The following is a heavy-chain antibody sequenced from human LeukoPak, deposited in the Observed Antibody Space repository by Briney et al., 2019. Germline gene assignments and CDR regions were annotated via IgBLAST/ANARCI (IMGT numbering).Heavy chain of an antibody. CDR2: IYYSGST. J-gene: IGHJ6*03. CDR1: GGSISSSSYY. V-gene: IGHV4-39*01. CDR3: ARQNDFWSGYHRYYMDV. D-gene: IGHD3-3*01. Sequence: SETLSLTCTVSGGSISSSSYYWGWIRQPPGKGLEWIGGIYYSGSTYYNPSLKSRVTISVDTSKNQFSLKLSSVTAADTAVYYCARQNDFWSGYHRYYMDVWGKGTTVTVSS.